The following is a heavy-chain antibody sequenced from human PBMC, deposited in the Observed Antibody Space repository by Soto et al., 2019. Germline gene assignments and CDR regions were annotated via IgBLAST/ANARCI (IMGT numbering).Heavy chain of an antibody. CDR2: ISYDGSNK. Sequence: HPVGSLRLSCAASGFTFSSYAMHWVRQAPGKGLEWVAVISYDGSNKYYADSVKGRFTISRDNSKNTLYLQMNSLRAEDTAVYYCARVPPRRDYDILYYYYGMDVWGQGTTVTVSS. CDR1: GFTFSSYA. CDR3: ARVPPRRDYDILYYYYGMDV. J-gene: IGHJ6*02. D-gene: IGHD3-9*01. V-gene: IGHV3-30-3*01.